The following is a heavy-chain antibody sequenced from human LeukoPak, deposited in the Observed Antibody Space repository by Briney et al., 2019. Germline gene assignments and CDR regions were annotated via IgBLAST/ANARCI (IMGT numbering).Heavy chain of an antibody. V-gene: IGHV3-30-3*01. CDR1: GLTFSSYA. Sequence: GGSLRLSCAASGLTFSSYAMHWVRQAPGKGLEWVAVISYDGSNKYYADSVKGRFTISRDNSKNTLYLQMNSLRAEDTAVYYCARAATGLGVVGFDYWGQGTLVTASS. J-gene: IGHJ4*02. CDR2: ISYDGSNK. CDR3: ARAATGLGVVGFDY.